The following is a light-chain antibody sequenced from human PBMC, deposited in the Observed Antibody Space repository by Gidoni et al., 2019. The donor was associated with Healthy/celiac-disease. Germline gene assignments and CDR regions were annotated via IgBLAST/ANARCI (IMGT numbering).Light chain of an antibody. CDR3: QQYNNWPPA. J-gene: IGKJ5*01. Sequence: EIVMTQSPATLSVSPGERATLSCRASQSVSSNLHWYQQKPGQAPRLLIYGASTRATGIPARFSGSGSGTEFTLTISSLQSEDFAVYYCQQYNNWPPAFGQXTRLEIK. CDR1: QSVSSN. CDR2: GAS. V-gene: IGKV3-15*01.